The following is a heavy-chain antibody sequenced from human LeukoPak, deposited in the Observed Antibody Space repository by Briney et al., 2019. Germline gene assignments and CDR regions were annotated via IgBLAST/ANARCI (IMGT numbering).Heavy chain of an antibody. Sequence: SVKVSCKASGGTFSSYAISWVRQAPGQGLEWMGGIIPIFGTANYAQKFQGRVTITADESTSTAYMELSSLGSEDTAVYYCARVAGGSGSYYNLFDPWGQGTLVTVSS. D-gene: IGHD3-10*01. CDR3: ARVAGGSGSYYNLFDP. CDR1: GGTFSSYA. V-gene: IGHV1-69*13. CDR2: IIPIFGTA. J-gene: IGHJ5*02.